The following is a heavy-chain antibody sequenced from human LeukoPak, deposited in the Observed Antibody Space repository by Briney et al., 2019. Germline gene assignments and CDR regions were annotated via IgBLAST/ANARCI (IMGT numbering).Heavy chain of an antibody. CDR1: GFTFSSYS. V-gene: IGHV3-21*01. Sequence: GGSLRLSCAASGFTFSSYSMNWVRQAPGKGLEWVSSISSSSSYIYYADSVKGRFTISRDNAKNSLYLQMNSLRAEDTAVYYCARDLYPPIVVVVAATPGYYYGMDVWGQGTTVTVSS. CDR3: ARDLYPPIVVVVAATPGYYYGMDV. D-gene: IGHD2-15*01. CDR2: ISSSSSYI. J-gene: IGHJ6*02.